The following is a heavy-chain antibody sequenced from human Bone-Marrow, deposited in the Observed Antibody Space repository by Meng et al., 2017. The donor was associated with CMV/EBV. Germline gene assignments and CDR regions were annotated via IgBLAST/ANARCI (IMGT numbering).Heavy chain of an antibody. J-gene: IGHJ5*02. CDR2: INHSGST. CDR1: GGTFSDYY. Sequence: TCAGYGGTFSDYYWSWLRQPPGKGLEWIGEINHSGSTNYNTSLKSRVTISVDTSKNQFSLKLSSVTAEDTAVYYCASTSGYSYGPFDPWGQGTLVTVSS. CDR3: ASTSGYSYGPFDP. V-gene: IGHV4-34*01. D-gene: IGHD5-18*01.